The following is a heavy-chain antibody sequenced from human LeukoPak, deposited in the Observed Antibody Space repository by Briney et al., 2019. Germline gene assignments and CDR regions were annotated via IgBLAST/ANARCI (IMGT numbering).Heavy chain of an antibody. Sequence: GGSLGLSCAASGFTFAGYAMTWVRQAPGKGLEWVSLISGSGGSTYYADVVKGRFTISRDNSKNALYLRMNSLRAEDTAVYYCAKADRGWGVISKDWGQGTLVTVSS. CDR2: ISGSGGST. CDR1: GFTFAGYA. D-gene: IGHD3-10*01. J-gene: IGHJ4*02. CDR3: AKADRGWGVISKD. V-gene: IGHV3-23*01.